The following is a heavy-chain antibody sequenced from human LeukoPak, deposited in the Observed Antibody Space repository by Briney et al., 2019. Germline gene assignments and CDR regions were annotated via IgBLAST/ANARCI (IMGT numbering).Heavy chain of an antibody. D-gene: IGHD1-7*01. J-gene: IGHJ4*02. CDR2: ISASNGNT. CDR3: ARDHSNWNYAPDF. V-gene: IGHV1-18*01. CDR1: GYTFTRYG. Sequence: ASVKVSCKASGYTFTRYGISWVRQAPGQGLQWLGWISASNGNTNYAQKFRDRVSMSTDTSTGTAYLDVRSLTSDDTAVYYCARDHSNWNYAPDFWGQGTLVIVSS.